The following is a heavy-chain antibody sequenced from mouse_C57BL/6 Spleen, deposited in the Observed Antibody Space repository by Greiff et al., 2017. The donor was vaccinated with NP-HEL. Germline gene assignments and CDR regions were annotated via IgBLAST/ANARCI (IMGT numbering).Heavy chain of an antibody. CDR1: GYTFTDYE. J-gene: IGHJ3*01. Sequence: VQLQQSGAELVRPGASVTLSCKASGYTFTDYEMHWVKQTPVHGLEWIGAIDPETGGTAYNQKFKGKAILTADKSSSTAYMELRSLTSEDSAVYSSTSRIYYDSQFAYWGQGTLVTVSA. CDR3: TSRIYYDSQFAY. V-gene: IGHV1-15*01. CDR2: IDPETGGT. D-gene: IGHD2-4*01.